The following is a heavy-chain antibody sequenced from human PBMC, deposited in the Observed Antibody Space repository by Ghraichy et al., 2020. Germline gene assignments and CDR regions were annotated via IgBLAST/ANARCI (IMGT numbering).Heavy chain of an antibody. CDR2: ISNDGSNK. J-gene: IGHJ4*02. Sequence: GGSLRLSCVGSGFSFTSHGIHWVRQAPGMGLEWVAVISNDGSNKWYEDSVKGRFTISRDNSKNTVYMQLNSLRPEDTAVYYCARASYDSTTNYWGRFEDYWGQGTLVTVSS. CDR3: ARASYDSTTNYWGRFEDY. CDR1: GFSFTSHG. D-gene: IGHD3-22*01. V-gene: IGHV3-30*03.